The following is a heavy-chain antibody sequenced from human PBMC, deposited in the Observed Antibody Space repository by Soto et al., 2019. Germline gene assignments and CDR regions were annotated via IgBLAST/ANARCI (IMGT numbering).Heavy chain of an antibody. CDR2: ISVNGNNI. J-gene: IGHJ5*02. CDR3: ARSHSSSGHWFDP. Sequence: QVHLVESGGGVVQPGRSLRLSCAASGFTFSSYPMHWVRQAPGKGPEWVAVISVNGNNIHYGDSVKGRFTISRDNSENTLYLQMSSLSIEDTAVYYCARSHSSSGHWFDPWGQGTLVTVSS. CDR1: GFTFSSYP. V-gene: IGHV3-30-3*01. D-gene: IGHD6-13*01.